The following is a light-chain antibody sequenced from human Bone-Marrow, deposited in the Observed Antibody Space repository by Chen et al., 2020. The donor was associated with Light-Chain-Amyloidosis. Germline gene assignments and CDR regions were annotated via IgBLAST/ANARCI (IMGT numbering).Light chain of an antibody. CDR2: EVT. V-gene: IGLV2-14*01. CDR1: SSDVGGDNH. J-gene: IGLJ1*01. Sequence: HSALTKPASVSASPGHLITISCPGTSSDVGGDNHVSWYQQHPDKAPKLMIYEVTNRPSWVPDRFSGSKSDNTASLTISGLQTEDEADYFCSSYTITNTLVFGSGTRVTVL. CDR3: SSYTITNTLV.